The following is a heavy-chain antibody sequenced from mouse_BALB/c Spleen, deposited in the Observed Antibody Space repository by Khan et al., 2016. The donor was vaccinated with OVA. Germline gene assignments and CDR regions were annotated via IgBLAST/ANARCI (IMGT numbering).Heavy chain of an antibody. V-gene: IGHV3-2*02. Sequence: EVQLVESGPGLVKPSQSLSLTCTVTGYSITSDYAWNWIRQFPGNKLEWMGYISYSGRTSYNPSLKSRISITRDTSKNQIFLQLNSVTTEDTATDSFARSVTITTVVATDVDDWGQGTTLTVSS. J-gene: IGHJ2*01. CDR1: GYSITSDYA. D-gene: IGHD1-1*01. CDR2: ISYSGRT. CDR3: ARSVTITTVVATDVDD.